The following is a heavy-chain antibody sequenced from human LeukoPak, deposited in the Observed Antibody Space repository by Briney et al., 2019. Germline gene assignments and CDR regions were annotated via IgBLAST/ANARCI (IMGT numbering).Heavy chain of an antibody. D-gene: IGHD2-15*01. CDR2: IKQDGSEK. Sequence: QPGGSLRLSCAASGFTFSSYWMSWVRQAPGKGLEWVANIKQDGSEKYYVDSVKGRFTISRDNAKNSLYLQMNSLRAEDTAVYYCARLEGYCSGGSRCDFDYWGQGTLVTVSS. V-gene: IGHV3-7*01. CDR3: ARLEGYCSGGSRCDFDY. CDR1: GFTFSSYW. J-gene: IGHJ4*02.